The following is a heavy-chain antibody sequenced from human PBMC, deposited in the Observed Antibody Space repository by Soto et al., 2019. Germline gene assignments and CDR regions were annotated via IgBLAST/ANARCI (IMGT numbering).Heavy chain of an antibody. J-gene: IGHJ4*02. CDR2: ISGSGGST. Sequence: GGSLRLSCAVSGFTFSSYAMSWVRQAPGKGLEWVSAISGSGGSTYYADSVKGRFTISRDNSKNTLYLQMNSLRAEDTAVYYCANPAEVVINGYWGQGTLVTVSS. CDR3: ANPAEVVINGY. D-gene: IGHD3-22*01. CDR1: GFTFSSYA. V-gene: IGHV3-23*01.